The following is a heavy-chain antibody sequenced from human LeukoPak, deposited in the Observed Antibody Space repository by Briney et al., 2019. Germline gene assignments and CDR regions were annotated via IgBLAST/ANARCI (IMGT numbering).Heavy chain of an antibody. V-gene: IGHV4-59*01. Sequence: SETLSLTCSVSGGSMTSYHWSWIRQPPRKGLEWIGYIYYSGSNNYNPSPKSRVTISVDTSKNQFSLQLSSVTAADTAVYFCARGFADVSDYGYWGQGILVTVSS. CDR2: IYYSGSN. CDR1: GGSMTSYH. D-gene: IGHD3-22*01. J-gene: IGHJ4*02. CDR3: ARGFADVSDYGY.